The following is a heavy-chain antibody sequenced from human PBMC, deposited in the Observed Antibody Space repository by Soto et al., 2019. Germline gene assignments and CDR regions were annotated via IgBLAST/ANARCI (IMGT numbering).Heavy chain of an antibody. CDR2: IYWDDDK. CDR1: GFSLSTSGVA. D-gene: IGHD3-22*01. CDR3: VHSYESSAYYLCDS. J-gene: IGHJ4*02. V-gene: IGHV2-5*02. Sequence: QITLKESGPTLVKPTQTLTLTCTFSGFSLSTSGVAVGWIRQPPGKALEWLALIYWDDDKRYSPSLKSRLTSTKDTSKNQVVLTMTNMDPVDTATYYCVHSYESSAYYLCDSWGQGTLVTVSS.